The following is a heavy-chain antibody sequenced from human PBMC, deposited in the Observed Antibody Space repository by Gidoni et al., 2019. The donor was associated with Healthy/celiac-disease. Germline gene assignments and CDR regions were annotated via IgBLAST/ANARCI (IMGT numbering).Heavy chain of an antibody. V-gene: IGHV4-59*01. CDR1: GGSISSYY. Sequence: VQESGPGLVKPSETLSLTCTVSGGSISSYYWSWIRQPPGKGLEWIGYIYYSGSTNYNPSLKSRVTISVDTSKNQFSLKLSSVTAADTAVYYCARGSSVGADYWGQGTLVTVSS. D-gene: IGHD1-26*01. CDR2: IYYSGST. CDR3: ARGSSVGADY. J-gene: IGHJ4*02.